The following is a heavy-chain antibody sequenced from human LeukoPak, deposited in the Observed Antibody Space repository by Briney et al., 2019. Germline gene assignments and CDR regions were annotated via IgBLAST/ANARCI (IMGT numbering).Heavy chain of an antibody. J-gene: IGHJ4*02. CDR1: GVTLSPYG. CDR3: ARDWWDTVSEYNDY. Sequence: PGMSLRLSCAASGVTLSPYGMHWVRQAPGKGLEWVAVISYEGGTQHYADSVKGRFIISRDNPRNTLYLQMNILRTEDTAVYYCARDWWDTVSEYNDYWGQGTLVTVSS. D-gene: IGHD2/OR15-2a*01. V-gene: IGHV3-30*03. CDR2: ISYEGGTQ.